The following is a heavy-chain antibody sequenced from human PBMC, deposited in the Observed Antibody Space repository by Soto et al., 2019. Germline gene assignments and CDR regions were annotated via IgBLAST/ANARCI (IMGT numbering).Heavy chain of an antibody. Sequence: TLSLTCTVSGGSISSGGYYWSWIRQHPGKGLEWIGYIYYSGSTYYNPSLKSRVTISVDTSKNQFSLKLSSVTAADTAVYYCARDADYGDYVFDYWGQGTLVTVSS. CDR1: GGSISSGGYY. V-gene: IGHV4-31*03. J-gene: IGHJ4*02. D-gene: IGHD4-17*01. CDR2: IYYSGST. CDR3: ARDADYGDYVFDY.